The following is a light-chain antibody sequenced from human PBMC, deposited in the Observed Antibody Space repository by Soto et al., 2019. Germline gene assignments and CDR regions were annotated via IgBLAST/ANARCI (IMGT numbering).Light chain of an antibody. Sequence: DIVMTQSPLSLPVTPGEPASISCRSSQSLLHSNGYNYLDWYLQKPGQSPQLLIYLGSSRASGVPDRFSGRGSGTDFTLKINRVEAEDVGVYFCMQALQTPLTFGGGTKVDIK. V-gene: IGKV2-28*01. CDR1: QSLLHSNGYNY. J-gene: IGKJ4*01. CDR2: LGS. CDR3: MQALQTPLT.